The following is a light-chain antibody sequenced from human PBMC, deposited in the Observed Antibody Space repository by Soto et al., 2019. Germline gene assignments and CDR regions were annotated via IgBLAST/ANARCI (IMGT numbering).Light chain of an antibody. CDR2: SHX. CDR3: AVWDDSLNGPL. Sequence: QSVLTQPPSASGTPGQRVTISCSGSSSNIGSNPVNWYQQLPGTXXXXXXYSHXQXXLXVXXXXXXSXXXXXXXXXXXGLQSEDEADYYCAVWDDSLNGPLFGGGTKLTVL. CDR1: SSNIGSNP. V-gene: IGLV1-44*01. J-gene: IGLJ2*01.